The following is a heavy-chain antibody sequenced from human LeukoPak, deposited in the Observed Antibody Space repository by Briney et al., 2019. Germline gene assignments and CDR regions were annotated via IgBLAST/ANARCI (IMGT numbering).Heavy chain of an antibody. D-gene: IGHD1-26*01. CDR3: AKDSGTYYKAFDY. J-gene: IGHJ4*02. CDR2: ISATGGST. V-gene: IGHV3-23*01. CDR1: GFTFSSYA. Sequence: GGSLRLSCAASGFTFSSYAMTWVRQAPGKGLEWVSTISATGGSTYYADSVKGRLTISRDNSKNTLYLQMNSLRAEDTAVYSCAKDSGTYYKAFDYWGQGTLVTVSS.